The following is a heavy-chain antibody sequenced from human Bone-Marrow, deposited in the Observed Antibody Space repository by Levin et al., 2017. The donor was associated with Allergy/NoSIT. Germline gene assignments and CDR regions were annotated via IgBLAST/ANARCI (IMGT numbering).Heavy chain of an antibody. CDR3: ARGRITMIVGGGFGY. CDR1: GYTFTSYG. D-gene: IGHD3-22*01. Sequence: ASVKVSCKASGYTFTSYGISWVRQAPGQGLEWMGWISAYNGNTNYAQKLQGRVTMTTDTSTSTAYMELRSLRSDDTAVYYCARGRITMIVGGGFGYWGQGTLVTVSS. CDR2: ISAYNGNT. V-gene: IGHV1-18*01. J-gene: IGHJ4*02.